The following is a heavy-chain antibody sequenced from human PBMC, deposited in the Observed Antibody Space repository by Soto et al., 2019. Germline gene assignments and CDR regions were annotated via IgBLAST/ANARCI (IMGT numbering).Heavy chain of an antibody. J-gene: IGHJ5*02. V-gene: IGHV3-48*01. CDR2: ISSSSSTI. Sequence: EVQLVESGGGLVQPGGSLRRSCAASGFTFSSYSMNWVRQAPGKGLEWVSYISSSSSTIYYADSVKGRFTISRDNAKNSLYLQMNSLRAEDTAVYYCAREPGYCSGGSCTNWFDPWGQGTLVTVSS. CDR1: GFTFSSYS. D-gene: IGHD2-15*01. CDR3: AREPGYCSGGSCTNWFDP.